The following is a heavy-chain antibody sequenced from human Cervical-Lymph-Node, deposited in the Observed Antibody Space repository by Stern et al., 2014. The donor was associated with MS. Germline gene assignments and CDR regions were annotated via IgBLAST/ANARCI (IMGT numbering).Heavy chain of an antibody. CDR3: ARERKVERSARLLVSFDV. J-gene: IGHJ3*01. Sequence: QVQLQQWGAGLLRPSETLSLTCAVHGASFSDNYWPWIRQTPGKGLEWIGEINRMGVTYYNPSLMSHAPLSVDPARNQSALKMSSLTAADTAMYYCARERKVERSARLLVSFDVWGQGTLVTVSS. D-gene: IGHD1-1*01. V-gene: IGHV4-34*01. CDR2: INRMGVT. CDR1: GASFSDNY.